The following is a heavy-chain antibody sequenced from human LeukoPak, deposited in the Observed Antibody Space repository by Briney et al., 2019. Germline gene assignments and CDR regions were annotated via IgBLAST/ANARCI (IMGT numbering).Heavy chain of an antibody. J-gene: IGHJ4*02. CDR2: IYHSGST. V-gene: IGHV4-59*01. D-gene: IGHD4-11*01. CDR1: GGSISSYY. CDR3: ARGHYKEYFDY. Sequence: SETLSLTCIVSGGSISSYYWSWIRQPPGKGLEWIGYIYHSGSTNYKPSLKSRVTISVDTSKNQFSLKLSSVTAADTAVYYCARGHYKEYFDYWGQGTLVTVSS.